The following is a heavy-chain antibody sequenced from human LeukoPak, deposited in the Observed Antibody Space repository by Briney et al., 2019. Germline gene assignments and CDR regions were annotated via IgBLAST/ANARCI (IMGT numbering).Heavy chain of an antibody. CDR3: ARKSFHTSSYDY. D-gene: IGHD2-2*01. V-gene: IGHV4-4*07. Sequence: SETLSLTCTLSSGSLSSSYWSWIRQPAGKGLEWIGRVYTSGSTNYNPSLKSRVTISLDTSKNQFSLNLSSVTAADTAVYYCARKSFHTSSYDYWGQGTLVTVSS. CDR2: VYTSGST. CDR1: SGSLSSSY. J-gene: IGHJ4*02.